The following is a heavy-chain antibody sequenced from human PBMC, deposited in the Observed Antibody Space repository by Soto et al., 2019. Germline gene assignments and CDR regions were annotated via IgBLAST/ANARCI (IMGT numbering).Heavy chain of an antibody. D-gene: IGHD6-6*01. CDR1: GFTFSSYA. Sequence: EVQLLESGGGLVQPGGSLRLSCAASGFTFSSYAMSWVRQAPGKGLEWVSAISGSGGSTYYADSVKGRFTISRDNSKNTLYLQMNSLRAEDTAVCYCAKDSSSSPSYGMDVWGQGTTVTVSS. CDR3: AKDSSSSPSYGMDV. CDR2: ISGSGGST. V-gene: IGHV3-23*01. J-gene: IGHJ6*02.